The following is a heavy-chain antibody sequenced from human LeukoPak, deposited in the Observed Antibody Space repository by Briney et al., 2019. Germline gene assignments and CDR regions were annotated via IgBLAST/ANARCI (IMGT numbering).Heavy chain of an antibody. CDR3: ARGPDYNGSGSYYAPLDY. CDR2: ISNNGGST. D-gene: IGHD3-10*01. CDR1: GFTFSSYA. V-gene: IGHV3-64*01. Sequence: GGSLRLSCAASGFTFSSYAMHWVRQAPGKGLEYVSAISNNGGSTFYANSVKGRFTISRDNSKNTLYLQMGSLRAEDMAVYYCARGPDYNGSGSYYAPLDYWGQGTLVTVSS. J-gene: IGHJ4*02.